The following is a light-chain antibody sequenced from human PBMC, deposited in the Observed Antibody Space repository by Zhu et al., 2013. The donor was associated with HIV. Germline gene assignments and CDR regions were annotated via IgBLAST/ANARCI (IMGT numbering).Light chain of an antibody. CDR1: QDISNY. J-gene: IGKJ3*01. CDR3: QQYDDYPDFT. V-gene: IGKV1-16*01. Sequence: DIQMTQSPSSLSASVGDRVTITCRASQDISNYLNWYQQQPGKAPKLLIYAASSLQSGVPSRFSGSGSGTDFTLTISSLQPEDFATYYCQQYDDYPDFTFGPGTKVDFK. CDR2: AAS.